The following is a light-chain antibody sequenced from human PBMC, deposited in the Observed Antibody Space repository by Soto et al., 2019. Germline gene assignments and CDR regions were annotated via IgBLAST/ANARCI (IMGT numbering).Light chain of an antibody. J-gene: IGKJ1*01. V-gene: IGKV3-11*01. CDR1: QDINSR. CDR3: PQRQSWPRT. Sequence: EGVWPQSPDTLSSFPGDRVTLSCRASQDINSRLAWYQHIPGQAPRLLIHKTSIRDAGIPARFSASGSGTDFTLTISDVQPEDFALYYCPQRQSWPRTFGQGTNVDIK. CDR2: KTS.